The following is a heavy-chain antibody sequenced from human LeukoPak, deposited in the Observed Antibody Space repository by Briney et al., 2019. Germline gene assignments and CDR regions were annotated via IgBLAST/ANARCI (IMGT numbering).Heavy chain of an antibody. CDR2: IYYSGST. CDR3: ARGLRGNILTGYFDY. Sequence: SQTLSLTCTVSGGSISSGGYYWSWIRQHPGEGLEWIGYIYYSGSTYYNPSLKSRVTISVDTSKNQFSLKLSSVTAADTAVYYCARGLRGNILTGYFDYWGQGTLVTVSS. CDR1: GGSISSGGYY. D-gene: IGHD3-9*01. J-gene: IGHJ4*02. V-gene: IGHV4-31*03.